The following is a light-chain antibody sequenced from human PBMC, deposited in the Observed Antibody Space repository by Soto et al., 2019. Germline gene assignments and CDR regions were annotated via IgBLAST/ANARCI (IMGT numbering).Light chain of an antibody. J-gene: IGLJ1*01. V-gene: IGLV2-14*01. CDR3: CSYTSSSTL. CDR2: AVT. Sequence: QSALTQPASVSGSPGQSITISCTGTSSDVGGYNYVSWYQQHPGKAPKLMIYAVTDRPSGVSSRFSGSKSVNTASLALSGLQDEDEADYYCCSYTSSSTLFRTGTTVAVL. CDR1: SSDVGGYNY.